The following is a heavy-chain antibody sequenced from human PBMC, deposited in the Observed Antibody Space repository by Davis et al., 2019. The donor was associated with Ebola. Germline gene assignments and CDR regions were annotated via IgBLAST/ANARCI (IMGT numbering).Heavy chain of an antibody. CDR1: GNRFSSHW. V-gene: IGHV5-51*01. CDR2: IYTGDSDT. Sequence: GESLKISCKDSGNRFSSHWIGWVRQMPGKGLEWMGIIYTGDSDTRYSPSFRGQVTISVDKSIKTAFLQWSSLKASDTAIYYCATLRRTITGMDDGFDIWGQGTMVTVSS. CDR3: ATLRRTITGMDDGFDI. D-gene: IGHD1-20*01. J-gene: IGHJ3*02.